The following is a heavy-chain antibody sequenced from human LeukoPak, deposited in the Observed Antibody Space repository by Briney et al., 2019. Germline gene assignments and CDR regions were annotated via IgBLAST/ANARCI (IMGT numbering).Heavy chain of an antibody. CDR3: ARRGYYDSSGYYYFDY. J-gene: IGHJ4*02. CDR1: GFTFDDCG. CDR2: INWNGGST. D-gene: IGHD3-22*01. Sequence: GGSLRLSCAASGFTFDDCGMSWVRQAPGKGLEWVSGINWNGGSTGYADSVKGRFTISRDNAKNSLYSQMNSLRAEDTALYYCARRGYYDSSGYYYFDYWGQGTLVTVSS. V-gene: IGHV3-20*04.